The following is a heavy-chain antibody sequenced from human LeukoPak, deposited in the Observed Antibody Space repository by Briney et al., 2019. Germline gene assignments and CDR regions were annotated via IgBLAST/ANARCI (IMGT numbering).Heavy chain of an antibody. CDR2: IYSGGST. V-gene: IGHV3-53*01. CDR1: GFTVSSNY. D-gene: IGHD3-10*01. CDR3: ASSPGFGESYYFDY. J-gene: IGHJ4*02. Sequence: GGSLRLSCAASGFTVSSNYMSWGRQAPGKGLEWGSVIYSGGSTYYAASVKGRFTISTDNSKNSLYLQMNSLRAEDTAVYYCASSPGFGESYYFDYWGQGTLVTVSS.